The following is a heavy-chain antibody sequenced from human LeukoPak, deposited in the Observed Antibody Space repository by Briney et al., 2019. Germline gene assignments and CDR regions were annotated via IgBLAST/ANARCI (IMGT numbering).Heavy chain of an antibody. CDR2: IWYDGTNK. J-gene: IGHJ4*02. V-gene: IGHV3-33*01. Sequence: GGSLRLSCAASGFTFSSYGMHWVRQAPGKGLEWVAVIWYDGTNKYYADSVKGRFTISRDNSKNTLYLQMNSLRAEDTAVYYCARDVYDSSGYYSGYWGQGTLVTVSS. CDR3: ARDVYDSSGYYSGY. D-gene: IGHD3-22*01. CDR1: GFTFSSYG.